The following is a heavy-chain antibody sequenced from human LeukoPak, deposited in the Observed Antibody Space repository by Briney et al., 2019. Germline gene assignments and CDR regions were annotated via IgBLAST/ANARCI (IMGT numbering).Heavy chain of an antibody. CDR1: GYTFTSYD. V-gene: IGHV1-8*01. CDR3: ARALCIAVAGPTRICYFDY. Sequence: ASVKVSCKASGYTFTSYDINWVRQATGQGLEWMGWMNPNSGNTGYAQKFQGRVTMTRNTSISTAYMELSSLRSEDTAVYYCARALCIAVAGPTRICYFDYWGQGTLVTVSS. J-gene: IGHJ4*02. D-gene: IGHD6-19*01. CDR2: MNPNSGNT.